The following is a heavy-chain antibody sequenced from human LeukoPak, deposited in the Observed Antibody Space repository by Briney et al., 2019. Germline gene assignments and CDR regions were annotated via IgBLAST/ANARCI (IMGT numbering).Heavy chain of an antibody. CDR3: VRIATVTTPDY. V-gene: IGHV3-74*01. Sequence: GGSLRPSCAASGFTFSTYWMRWVRQPLGKGLVWVSRINPDGSTTNYADSVKGRFTISRDNAKNTLYLQMNSLTVEDTAVYYCVRIATVTTPDYWGQGTLVTVSS. D-gene: IGHD4-17*01. J-gene: IGHJ4*02. CDR1: GFTFSTYW. CDR2: INPDGSTT.